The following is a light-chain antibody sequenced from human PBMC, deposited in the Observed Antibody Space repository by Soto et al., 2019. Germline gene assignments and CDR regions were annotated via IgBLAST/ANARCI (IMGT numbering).Light chain of an antibody. CDR1: QSVSSY. Sequence: TLALSRGERATLCFRASQSVSSYLAWYQQKPGQAPRLRIYGAATRATGIPARFSGSGSGTEFTLAISSLQPDELAPYYCQQYDTDWTFGQGTKVDIK. J-gene: IGKJ1*01. V-gene: IGKV3-15*01. CDR2: GAA. CDR3: QQYDTDWT.